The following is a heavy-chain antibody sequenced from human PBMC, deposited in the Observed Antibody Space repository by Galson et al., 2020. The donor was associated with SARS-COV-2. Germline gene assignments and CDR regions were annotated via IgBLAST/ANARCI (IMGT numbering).Heavy chain of an antibody. V-gene: IGHV4-59*13. CDR3: ARGGTSGLAY. CDR2: IYYSGST. Sequence: SETLSLTCTVSSDSISSYYWSWIRQPPGKGLEWIGYIYYSGSTNYNPSLKSRVTISVDTSKNQFARKLSSVTPADTAVYYCARGGTSGLAYWGQGTLVTVSS. CDR1: SDSISSYY. J-gene: IGHJ4*02. D-gene: IGHD2-2*01.